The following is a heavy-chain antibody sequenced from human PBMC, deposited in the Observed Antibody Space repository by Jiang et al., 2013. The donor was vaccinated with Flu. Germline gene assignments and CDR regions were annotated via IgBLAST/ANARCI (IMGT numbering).Heavy chain of an antibody. J-gene: IGHJ3*02. V-gene: IGHV4-30-4*01. D-gene: IGHD2-21*01. Sequence: GPGLVKPSQTLSLTCSVSNAYITSGDYFWSWIRQSPGKGLEWIGYMYYSEGTHYNPSLQSRLTISMDTSKNQFSLHLSSVTGSDTAVYYCAAATSVTLWAFDIWGQGDNGHRRL. CDR1: NAYITSGDYF. CDR2: MYYSEGT. CDR3: AAATSVTLWAFDI.